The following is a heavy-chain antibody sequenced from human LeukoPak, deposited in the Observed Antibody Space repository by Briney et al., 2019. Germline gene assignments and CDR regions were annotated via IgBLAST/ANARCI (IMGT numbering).Heavy chain of an antibody. D-gene: IGHD3/OR15-3a*01. Sequence: PGGSLRLSCAASGFTFSSYDMHWVRQATGKGLEWVSAIGTAGDTYYPGSVKGRFTISRENAKNSLYLQMNSLRAGDTAVYYCARDLDYYATDQWGQGTLVTVSS. CDR2: IGTAGDT. V-gene: IGHV3-13*01. CDR3: ARDLDYYATDQ. CDR1: GFTFSSYD. J-gene: IGHJ5*02.